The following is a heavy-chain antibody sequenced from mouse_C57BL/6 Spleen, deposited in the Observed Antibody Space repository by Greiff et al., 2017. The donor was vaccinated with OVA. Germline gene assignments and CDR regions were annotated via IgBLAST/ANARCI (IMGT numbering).Heavy chain of an antibody. J-gene: IGHJ2*01. CDR2: IDPSDSET. V-gene: IGHV1-52*01. D-gene: IGHD4-1*01. CDR1: GYTFTSYW. Sequence: QVQLKQPGAELVRPGSSVKLSCKASGYTFTSYWMHWVKQRPIQGLEWIGNIDPSDSETHYNQKFKDKATLTVDKSSSTAYMQLSSLTSEDSAVYYGARNWDVLDYWGQGTTLTVSS. CDR3: ARNWDVLDY.